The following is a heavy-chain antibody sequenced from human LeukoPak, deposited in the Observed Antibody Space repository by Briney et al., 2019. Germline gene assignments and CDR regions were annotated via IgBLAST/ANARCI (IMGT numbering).Heavy chain of an antibody. V-gene: IGHV1-18*01. Sequence: RRASVKVSCKASGYTFTSYDINWVRQAPGQGLEWMGWISAYNGNTNYAQKLQGRVTMTTDTSTSTAYMELRSLRSDDTAVYYCARDLVTMVRGVIATEYYGMDVWGQGTTVTVSS. D-gene: IGHD3-10*01. CDR2: ISAYNGNT. CDR3: ARDLVTMVRGVIATEYYGMDV. CDR1: GYTFTSYD. J-gene: IGHJ6*02.